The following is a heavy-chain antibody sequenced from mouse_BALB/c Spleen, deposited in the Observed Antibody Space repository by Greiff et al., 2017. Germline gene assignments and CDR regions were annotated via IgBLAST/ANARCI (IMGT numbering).Heavy chain of an antibody. CDR1: GYAFSSYW. J-gene: IGHJ4*01. CDR3: ERKGRYERMDY. D-gene: IGHD2-14*01. CDR2: IYPGDGDT. V-gene: IGHV1-80*01. Sequence: QVQLQQSGAELVRPGSSVKISCKASGYAFSSYWMNWVKQRPGQGLEWIGQIYPGDGDTNYNGKFKGNTTLTADKSSSTAYMQLSSLKSEDCAVYVCERKGRYERMDYWGQGTSVTVSA.